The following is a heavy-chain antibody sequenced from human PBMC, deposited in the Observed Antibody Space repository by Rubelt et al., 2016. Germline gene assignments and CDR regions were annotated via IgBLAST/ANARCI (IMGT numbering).Heavy chain of an antibody. CDR2: IYYSGST. CDR1: GGSISSSSYY. J-gene: IGHJ4*02. V-gene: IGHV4-39*07. CDR3: ARAHGGNSNFDY. D-gene: IGHD4-23*01. Sequence: QLQLQESGPGLVKPSETLSLTCTVSGGSISSSSYYWGWIRQPPGKGLEWIGSIYYSGSTNYNPSLKSRVTISVDTSKNQFSLKLSSVTAADTAVYYCARAHGGNSNFDYWGQGTLVTVSS.